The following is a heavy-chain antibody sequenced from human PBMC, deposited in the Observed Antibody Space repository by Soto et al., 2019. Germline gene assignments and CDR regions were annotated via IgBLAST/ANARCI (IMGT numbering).Heavy chain of an antibody. V-gene: IGHV1-18*01. CDR1: GYDFTNYG. CDR3: ARGHDSLTGRKFTF. CDR2: ISAYNGNI. Sequence: ASVKVSCKTYGYDFTNYGINWVRQAPGQGLEWMGWISAYNGNIVYAQNFRGRATLTTDTSTGSAYMELRSLRSDDTAVYYCARGHDSLTGRKFTFWGQGTLVTVSS. J-gene: IGHJ4*02. D-gene: IGHD3-9*01.